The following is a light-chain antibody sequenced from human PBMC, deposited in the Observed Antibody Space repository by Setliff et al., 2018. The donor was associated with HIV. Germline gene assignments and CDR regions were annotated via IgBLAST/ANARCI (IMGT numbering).Light chain of an antibody. J-gene: IGLJ2*01. Sequence: QSVLTQPASVSGSPGQSITISCTGTSSDVGGYNYVSWYQQHPRKAPKLMIYDVSNRPSGVSNRFSGSKSGNTASLTISGLQAEDEADYYCSSYTSSSTVLFGGGTK. V-gene: IGLV2-14*03. CDR3: SSYTSSSTVL. CDR2: DVS. CDR1: SSDVGGYNY.